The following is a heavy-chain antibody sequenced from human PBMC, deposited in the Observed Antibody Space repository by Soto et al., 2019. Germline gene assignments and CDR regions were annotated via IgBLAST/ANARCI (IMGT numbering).Heavy chain of an antibody. D-gene: IGHD1-26*01. V-gene: IGHV4-61*01. CDR2: IYYSGST. J-gene: IGHJ4*02. CDR3: ARVYSGSRKIDS. Sequence: SETLSLTCTVPSVSVSSGNYYWSWIRQPPGKGLEWIGYIYYSGSTNYNPSLKTRVTMSVDTPKNQFSLKLSSVTAADTAVYYCARVYSGSRKIDSWGQGTLVTVSS. CDR1: SVSVSSGNYY.